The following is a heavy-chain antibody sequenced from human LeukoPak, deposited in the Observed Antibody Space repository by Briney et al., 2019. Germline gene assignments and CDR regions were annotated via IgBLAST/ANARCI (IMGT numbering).Heavy chain of an antibody. D-gene: IGHD6-19*01. J-gene: IGHJ6*02. V-gene: IGHV4-59*12. CDR3: ARDIPPGIAVAGTWWYGYYGMDV. Sequence: SETLSLTCTVSGGSISNYYWSWIRQPAGKGLEWIGFFYYSGNNEYEPSLKSRVTISGDTSNNQIFLKMTSVTAADTAVYYCARDIPPGIAVAGTWWYGYYGMDVWGQGTTVTVSS. CDR2: FYYSGNN. CDR1: GGSISNYY.